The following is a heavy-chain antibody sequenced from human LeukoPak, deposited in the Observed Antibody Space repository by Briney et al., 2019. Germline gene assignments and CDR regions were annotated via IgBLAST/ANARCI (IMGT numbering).Heavy chain of an antibody. Sequence: PGGSLRLSCAASGFTFDDYAMHWVRQAPGKGLEWVSGISWNSGSIGYADSVKGRFTISRDNAKNSLYLQMNSLRAEDTAVYYCAKDQNYYDSSGYYFYAPSRIDYWGQGTLVTVSS. J-gene: IGHJ4*02. CDR2: ISWNSGSI. CDR3: AKDQNYYDSSGYYFYAPSRIDY. V-gene: IGHV3-9*01. D-gene: IGHD3-22*01. CDR1: GFTFDDYA.